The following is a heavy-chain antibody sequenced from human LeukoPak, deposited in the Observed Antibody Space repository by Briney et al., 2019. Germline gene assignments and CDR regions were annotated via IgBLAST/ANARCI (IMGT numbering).Heavy chain of an antibody. D-gene: IGHD4-23*01. V-gene: IGHV4-59*01. CDR3: ARDLYGGNSLDL. CDR2: IYYSGST. Sequence: SETLSLTCTVSGVSISSYYWSWVRQPPGKGLEWIGYIYYSGSTNYNPSLKSRVTISVDTSKNQFSLKLSSVTAADTAVYYCARDLYGGNSLDLWGRGTLVTVSS. CDR1: GVSISSYY. J-gene: IGHJ2*01.